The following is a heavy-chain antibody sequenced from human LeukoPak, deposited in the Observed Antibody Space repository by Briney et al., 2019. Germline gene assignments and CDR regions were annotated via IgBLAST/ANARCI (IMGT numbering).Heavy chain of an antibody. CDR2: IYTSGST. Sequence: SQTLSLTCTVSGGSISSGSYYWSWIQQPAGKGLKWIGRIYTSGSTNYNPSLKSRVTISVDTSKNQFSLKLSSVTAADTAVYYCARSPITVVTPGGAFDIWGQGTMVTVSS. V-gene: IGHV4-61*02. CDR1: GGSISSGSYY. D-gene: IGHD4-23*01. J-gene: IGHJ3*02. CDR3: ARSPITVVTPGGAFDI.